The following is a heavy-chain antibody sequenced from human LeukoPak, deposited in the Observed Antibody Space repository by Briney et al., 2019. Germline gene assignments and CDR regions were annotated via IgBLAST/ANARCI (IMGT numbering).Heavy chain of an antibody. CDR1: GYTFTGYY. J-gene: IGHJ3*02. V-gene: IGHV1-2*02. Sequence: AASVKVSCKASGYTFTGYYMHWVRQAPGQGLEWMGWINPNSGGTNYAQKFQGRVTMTRDTSISTAYMELSRLRSDDTAVYYCARDSIVRAFDIWGQGTMVAVSS. D-gene: IGHD3-16*02. CDR2: INPNSGGT. CDR3: ARDSIVRAFDI.